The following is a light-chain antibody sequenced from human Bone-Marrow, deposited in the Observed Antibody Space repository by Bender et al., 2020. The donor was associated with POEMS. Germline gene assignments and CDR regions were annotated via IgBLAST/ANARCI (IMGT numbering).Light chain of an antibody. Sequence: QSALTQPRSVSGSPGQSVTISCTGTSSDVGSYNYVSWYQQHPGKAPKLMIYDVTNRPSGVSNRFSGSKSGSTASLTISGLQAEDEANYYCSSYTTSSTLVVFGGGTKLTVL. CDR3: SSYTTSSTLVV. V-gene: IGLV2-14*03. CDR1: SSDVGSYNY. J-gene: IGLJ2*01. CDR2: DVT.